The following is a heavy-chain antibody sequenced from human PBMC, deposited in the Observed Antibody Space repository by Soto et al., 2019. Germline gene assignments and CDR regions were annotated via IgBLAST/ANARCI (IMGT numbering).Heavy chain of an antibody. V-gene: IGHV4-30-2*01. CDR1: GGSISSGGYS. D-gene: IGHD4-17*01. J-gene: IGHJ3*02. CDR2: IYHSGST. CDR3: ARVTTHGGAFDI. Sequence: SETLSLTCAVSGGSISSGGYSWSWIRQPPGKGLEWIGYIYHSGSTYYNPSLKSRVTISVDRSKNQFSLKLSSVTPADTAVYYCARVTTHGGAFDIWGQGTMVTVSS.